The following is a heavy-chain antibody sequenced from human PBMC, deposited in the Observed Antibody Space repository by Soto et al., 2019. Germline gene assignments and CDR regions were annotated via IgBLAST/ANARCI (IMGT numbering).Heavy chain of an antibody. Sequence: QVQLQESGPGLVKPSETLSLTCTVSGGSISSYYWSWIRQPPGKGLEWIGYIYYSGSTNYNPSLKSRVPISVDTSKNQFSLKLSSVTAADTAVYYCARHPQDGDYYYYYMDVWGKGTTVTVSS. CDR2: IYYSGST. CDR3: ARHPQDGDYYYYYMDV. CDR1: GGSISSYY. V-gene: IGHV4-59*08. J-gene: IGHJ6*03. D-gene: IGHD4-17*01.